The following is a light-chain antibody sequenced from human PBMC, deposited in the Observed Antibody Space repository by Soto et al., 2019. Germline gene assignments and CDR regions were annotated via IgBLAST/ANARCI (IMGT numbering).Light chain of an antibody. CDR3: QQYYSYFPWT. Sequence: DIVMTQSPDSLAVSLGERATINCKSSQSVLYSPNNKNFVAWYQQKPGQPPKLLIYWASTRESGVPDRFSGTGSGTDFTLTISSLQAEDVAVYYGQQYYSYFPWTFGQGTKVEIK. CDR1: QSVLYSPNNKNF. J-gene: IGKJ1*01. CDR2: WAS. V-gene: IGKV4-1*01.